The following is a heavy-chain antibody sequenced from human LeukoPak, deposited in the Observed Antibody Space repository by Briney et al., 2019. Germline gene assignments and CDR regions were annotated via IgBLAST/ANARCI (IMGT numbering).Heavy chain of an antibody. CDR1: GGSFSGYY. V-gene: IGHV3-53*01. Sequence: ETLSLTCAVYGGSFSGYYWSWIRQPPGKGLEWVSIIHIGGTTYYADSVKGRFTISRDNFKNTLYLQMNTLRAKDTAVYYCARDRGSDWGQGTLVTVSS. J-gene: IGHJ4*02. D-gene: IGHD2-15*01. CDR3: ARDRGSD. CDR2: IHIGGTT.